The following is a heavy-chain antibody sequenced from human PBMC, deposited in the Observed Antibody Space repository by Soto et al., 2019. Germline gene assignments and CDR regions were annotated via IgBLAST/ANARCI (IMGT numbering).Heavy chain of an antibody. CDR2: INPNSGGT. CDR3: AREYISSWFDY. V-gene: IGHV1-2*02. Sequence: ASVKVACKASGYTFTGDYMHWVRQAPGQGLEWMGWINPNSGGTNYAQKFQGRVTITRDTSASTAYMELSRLTFDDTAVYYCAREYISSWFDYWGQGTLVTVSS. J-gene: IGHJ4*02. D-gene: IGHD6-13*01. CDR1: GYTFTGDY.